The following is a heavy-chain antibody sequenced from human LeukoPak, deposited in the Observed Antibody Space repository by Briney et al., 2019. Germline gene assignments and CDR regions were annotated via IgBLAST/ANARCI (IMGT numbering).Heavy chain of an antibody. V-gene: IGHV3-48*03. CDR1: GFTFSSYE. CDR2: LSSNGNTI. Sequence: GGSLRLSCAASGFTFSSYEMNWVRQAPGKGLEWVSYLSSNGNTIYYADSVKGRFTISRANAKNTLSLQMNSLRAEDTAGYYCARDHVYWGEGTLVSVSS. J-gene: IGHJ4*02. CDR3: ARDHVY.